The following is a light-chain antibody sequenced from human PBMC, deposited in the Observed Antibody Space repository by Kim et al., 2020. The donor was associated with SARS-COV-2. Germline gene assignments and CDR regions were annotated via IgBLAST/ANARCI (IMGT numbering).Light chain of an antibody. Sequence: QAVVTQPPSVSGAPGQRVTISCTGSSSNIGARYDVHWYQHLPGTAPKLLIFGNHDRPSGVPDRFSASKSGTSASLAITGLQAEDEADYFCQSYDSRLRTWVFGGGTQLTVL. CDR3: QSYDSRLRTWV. V-gene: IGLV1-40*01. J-gene: IGLJ3*02. CDR1: SSNIGARYD. CDR2: GNH.